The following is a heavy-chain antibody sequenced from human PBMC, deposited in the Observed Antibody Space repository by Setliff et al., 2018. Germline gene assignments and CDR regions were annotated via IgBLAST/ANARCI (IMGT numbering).Heavy chain of an antibody. CDR2: IYPGDPET. Sequence: PGESLKISCKGSANSFINYWIGWVRQMPGKGLEWMGIIYPGDPETRYSPSFQGQVSISVDKSISSAYLQFSSLKASDTALFYCARLTPMADFDYWGQGTLVTVSS. D-gene: IGHD5-18*01. V-gene: IGHV5-51*01. J-gene: IGHJ4*02. CDR1: ANSFINYW. CDR3: ARLTPMADFDY.